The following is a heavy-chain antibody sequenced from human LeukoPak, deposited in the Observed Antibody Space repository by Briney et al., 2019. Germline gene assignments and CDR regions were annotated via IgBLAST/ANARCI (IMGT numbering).Heavy chain of an antibody. Sequence: ASVTVSCKASGYTFTTYYMHWVRQAPGQGLEWMGLINPSGGITSYAQKFQGRVTMTRDTSTSTVYMELSSLRSEDTAVYYCARDLGPVAGLGELSFEPDYWGQGTLVTVSS. J-gene: IGHJ4*02. V-gene: IGHV1-46*01. CDR1: GYTFTTYY. CDR3: ARDLGPVAGLGELSFEPDY. D-gene: IGHD3-16*02. CDR2: INPSGGIT.